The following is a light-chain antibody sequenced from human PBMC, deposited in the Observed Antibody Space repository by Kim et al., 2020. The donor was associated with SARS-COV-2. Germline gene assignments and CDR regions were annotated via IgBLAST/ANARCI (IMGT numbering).Light chain of an antibody. CDR2: YDS. CDR1: NIGSKS. Sequence: APGKTARITCGGNNIGSKSVHWYQQKPGQAPVLVIYYDSDRPSGIPERFSGSNSGNTATLTISRVEAGDEADYYCQVWDSSSDHYFFGTGTKVTVL. CDR3: QVWDSSSDHYF. J-gene: IGLJ1*01. V-gene: IGLV3-21*04.